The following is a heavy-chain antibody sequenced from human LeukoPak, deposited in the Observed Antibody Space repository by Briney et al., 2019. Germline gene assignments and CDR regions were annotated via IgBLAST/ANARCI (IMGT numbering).Heavy chain of an antibody. V-gene: IGHV1-18*01. J-gene: IGHJ4*02. D-gene: IGHD6-19*01. CDR3: AREQWLVHPLDY. Sequence: ASVKVSCKASGYTFTSYGISWVRQAPGQGLEWMGRISAYNGNTNYAQKLQGRVTMTTDTSTSTAYMELRSLRSDDTAVYYCAREQWLVHPLDYWGQGTLVTVSS. CDR1: GYTFTSYG. CDR2: ISAYNGNT.